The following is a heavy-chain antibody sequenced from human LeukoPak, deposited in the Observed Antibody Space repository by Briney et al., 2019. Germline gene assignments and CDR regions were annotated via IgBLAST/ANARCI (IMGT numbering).Heavy chain of an antibody. CDR1: GSTFSSYW. Sequence: GGSLRLSCAASGSTFSSYWMSWVRQAPGKGLEWVANIKQDGSEKYYVDSVKGRLTISRDNAKNSLYLQMNSLRAEDTAVYYCARDVDTAMGYAFDIWGQGRMVTVSS. J-gene: IGHJ3*02. D-gene: IGHD5-18*01. CDR2: IKQDGSEK. CDR3: ARDVDTAMGYAFDI. V-gene: IGHV3-7*01.